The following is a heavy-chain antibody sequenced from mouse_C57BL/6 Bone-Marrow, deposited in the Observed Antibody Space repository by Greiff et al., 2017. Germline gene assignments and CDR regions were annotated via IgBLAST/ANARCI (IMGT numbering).Heavy chain of an antibody. D-gene: IGHD1-2*01. CDR1: GYTFTSYW. V-gene: IGHV1-61*01. CDR2: IYPSDSET. J-gene: IGHJ4*01. Sequence: QVQLKQPGAELVRPGSSVKLSCKASGYTFTSYWMDWVKQRPGQGLEWIGNIYPSDSETHYNQKFKDKATLTVDTSSSTAYMQLSSLTSEDSAVYYCAFTTARDYAMDYWGQGTSVTVSS. CDR3: AFTTARDYAMDY.